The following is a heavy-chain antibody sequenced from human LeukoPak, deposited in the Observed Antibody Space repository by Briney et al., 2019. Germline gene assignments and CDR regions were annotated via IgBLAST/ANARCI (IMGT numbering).Heavy chain of an antibody. Sequence: GGSLRLSCAASGFSFSNYAMSWVRQAPGEGLDWVSTISDSGRDTYYADSVKGRFTISRDNSKNTLYLQMNSLRAEDTAVYYCARDIPLPDYWGQGTLVTVSS. CDR3: ARDIPLPDY. V-gene: IGHV3-23*01. CDR2: ISDSGRDT. CDR1: GFSFSNYA. D-gene: IGHD2-21*01. J-gene: IGHJ4*02.